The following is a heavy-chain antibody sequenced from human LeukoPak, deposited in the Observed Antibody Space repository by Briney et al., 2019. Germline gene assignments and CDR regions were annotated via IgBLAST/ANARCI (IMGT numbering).Heavy chain of an antibody. CDR3: ARVVIWSGYCFDS. Sequence: PSETLSLTCTVSGDSFSSGNYYWSWIRQPAGKGLEYIGHIYTSGSTNYNPSLKSRVTISVDTSKNQFSLKLIPVTAADTAVYYCARVVIWSGYCFDSWGLGTLVTVSS. J-gene: IGHJ4*01. V-gene: IGHV4-61*09. D-gene: IGHD3-3*01. CDR2: IYTSGST. CDR1: GDSFSSGNYY.